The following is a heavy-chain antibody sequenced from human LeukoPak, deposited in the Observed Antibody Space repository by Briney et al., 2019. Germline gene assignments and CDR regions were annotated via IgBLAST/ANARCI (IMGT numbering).Heavy chain of an antibody. Sequence: ASVKVSCKASGYTFTGYYMHWVRQAPGQGLEWMGIINPRGGSTSYTQKFQGRVTMTRDTSTSTVYMELSSLRSEDTAVYYCARVKSYYYDTSDKDAFDIWGQGTMVTVSS. CDR2: INPRGGST. D-gene: IGHD3-22*01. CDR3: ARVKSYYYDTSDKDAFDI. V-gene: IGHV1-46*01. J-gene: IGHJ3*02. CDR1: GYTFTGYY.